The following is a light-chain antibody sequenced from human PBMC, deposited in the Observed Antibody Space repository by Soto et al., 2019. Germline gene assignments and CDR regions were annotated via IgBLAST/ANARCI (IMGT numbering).Light chain of an antibody. CDR1: QSISSH. CDR2: AAS. Sequence: QMTQSPSSLFASVGDRVTITCRARQSISSHLNWYQQKVGQTPRLLIYAASTLQREVPPRFSDSGSGTAFTLTISSLQRDDLATYYCTQRHSAPLTFGGGTKIQI. CDR3: TQRHSAPLT. J-gene: IGKJ4*01. V-gene: IGKV1-39*01.